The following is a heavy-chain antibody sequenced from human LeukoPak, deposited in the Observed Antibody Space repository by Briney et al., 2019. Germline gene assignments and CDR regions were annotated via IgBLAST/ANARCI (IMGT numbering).Heavy chain of an antibody. V-gene: IGHV4-39*01. CDR3: ARHTFYYYDSSGYYERPFDY. D-gene: IGHD3-22*01. CDR1: GGSISSSSYY. Sequence: SETLSLTCTVSGGSISSSSYYWGWIRQPPGKGLEWIGSIYYSGSTYYNPSLKSRVTTSVDTSKNQFSLKLSSVTAADTAVYYCARHTFYYYDSSGYYERPFDYWGQGTLVTVSS. J-gene: IGHJ4*02. CDR2: IYYSGST.